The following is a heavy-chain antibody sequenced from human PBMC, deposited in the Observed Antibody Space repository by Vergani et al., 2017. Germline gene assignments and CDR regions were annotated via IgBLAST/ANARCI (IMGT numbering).Heavy chain of an antibody. CDR2: IKSKTDGGTT. J-gene: IGHJ6*02. CDR3: AKDRYYYGSGSDYYGMDV. CDR1: GFTFSNAW. Sequence: EVQLVESGGGLVKPGGSLRLSCAASGFTFSNAWMSWVRQAPGKGLEWVGRIKSKTDGGTTDYAAPVKGRFTISRDDSKNTLYLQMNSLRAEDTAVYYCAKDRYYYGSGSDYYGMDVWGQGTTVTVSS. D-gene: IGHD3-10*01. V-gene: IGHV3-15*01.